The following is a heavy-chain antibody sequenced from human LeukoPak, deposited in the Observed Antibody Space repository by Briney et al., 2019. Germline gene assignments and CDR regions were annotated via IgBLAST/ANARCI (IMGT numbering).Heavy chain of an antibody. CDR1: GFTFSSYA. D-gene: IGHD6-13*01. CDR2: ISGSGGST. CDR3: VGEGVYSSSWYYFDY. J-gene: IGHJ4*02. V-gene: IGHV3-23*01. Sequence: PGGSLRLSCAASGFTFSSYAMSWVRQAPGKGLEWVSAISGSGGSTYYADSVKGRFTISRDNSKNTLYLQMNSLRAEDTAVYYYVGEGVYSSSWYYFDYWGQGTLVTVSS.